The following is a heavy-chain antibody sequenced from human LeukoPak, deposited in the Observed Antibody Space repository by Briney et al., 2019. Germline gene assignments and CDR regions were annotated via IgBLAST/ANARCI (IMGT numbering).Heavy chain of an antibody. J-gene: IGHJ6*03. Sequence: SETLSLTCTVSGGSISSCYWSWIRQPAGKGLEWIGRIYTSGSTNYNPSLKSRVTMSVDTSKNQFSLKLSSVTAADTAVYYCARADRGSSSPFFHYYYMDVWGKGTTATVSS. CDR3: ARADRGSSSPFFHYYYMDV. CDR1: GGSISSCY. V-gene: IGHV4-4*07. D-gene: IGHD6-6*01. CDR2: IYTSGST.